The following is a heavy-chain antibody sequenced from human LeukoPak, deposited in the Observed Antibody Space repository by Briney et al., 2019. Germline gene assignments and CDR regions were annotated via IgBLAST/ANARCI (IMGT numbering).Heavy chain of an antibody. Sequence: ASVKVSCKASGYTFTGYYMRWVRQAPGQGPEWMGWIHPNSGATNYAQKFQGRVTMTRDTSISTAYMELTSLRSDDTAVYYCARDHGAPAAPDYWGRGTLVTVSS. J-gene: IGHJ4*02. CDR3: ARDHGAPAAPDY. V-gene: IGHV1-2*02. CDR1: GYTFTGYY. CDR2: IHPNSGAT. D-gene: IGHD2-2*01.